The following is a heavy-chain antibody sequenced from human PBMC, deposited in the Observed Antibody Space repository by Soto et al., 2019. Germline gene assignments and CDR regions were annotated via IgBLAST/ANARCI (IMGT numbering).Heavy chain of an antibody. V-gene: IGHV3-64*01. J-gene: IGHJ6*03. CDR3: ARRAPPDFYYMDV. CDR2: ISSNGVGT. Sequence: PGGSLRLSCAASGFTLSGYAMDWVRQAPGKGLEYVSGISSNGVGTYYANSVQGRFTISRDNSKNTVYLQMGSLRPEDMAVYYCARRAPPDFYYMDVWGKGTTVTLSS. CDR1: GFTLSGYA.